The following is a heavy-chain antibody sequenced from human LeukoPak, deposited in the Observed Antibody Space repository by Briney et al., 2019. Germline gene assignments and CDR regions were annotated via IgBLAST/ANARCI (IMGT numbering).Heavy chain of an antibody. J-gene: IGHJ4*02. D-gene: IGHD2-15*01. CDR3: ARDCIGCHGFDY. CDR2: DSAYADNT. Sequence: ASVKVSCKASGYTFTSYGISWVRQAPGQGLEWMGWDSAYADNTNYVQKLQGRVTMTTDTSTSTAYMELRSLRSDDTAVYYCARDCIGCHGFDYWGQGTLVTVSS. V-gene: IGHV1-18*01. CDR1: GYTFTSYG.